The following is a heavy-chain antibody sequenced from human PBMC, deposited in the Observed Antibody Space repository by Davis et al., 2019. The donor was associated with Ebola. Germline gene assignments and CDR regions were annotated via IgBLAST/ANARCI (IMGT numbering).Heavy chain of an antibody. CDR1: GGSISTDSIGNSF. V-gene: IGHV4-61*01. J-gene: IGHJ3*01. Sequence: MPSETLSLTCSVSGGSISTDSIGNSFWSWIRQPPGKGLEWIGYVSDRGSANYNPSLKSRVTISIDTSKNQLSLRLTSVTAADTAVYYCAKAYMWWNVAFDLWGQGTMVTVSS. CDR2: VSDRGSA. CDR3: AKAYMWWNVAFDL. D-gene: IGHD2-21*01.